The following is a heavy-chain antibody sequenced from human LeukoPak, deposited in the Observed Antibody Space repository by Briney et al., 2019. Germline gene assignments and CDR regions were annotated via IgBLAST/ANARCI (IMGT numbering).Heavy chain of an antibody. J-gene: IGHJ4*02. Sequence: PSETLSLTCTVSGGSISSYYWSWIRQPPGKGLEWIGYIYYTGSTNYNPSLKSRVTISVDTSKTQFSLNLSSVTAADTAVYYCARGHYYDSRSPWDYWGQGTLVTVSS. CDR1: GGSISSYY. D-gene: IGHD3-22*01. CDR2: IYYTGST. V-gene: IGHV4-59*01. CDR3: ARGHYYDSRSPWDY.